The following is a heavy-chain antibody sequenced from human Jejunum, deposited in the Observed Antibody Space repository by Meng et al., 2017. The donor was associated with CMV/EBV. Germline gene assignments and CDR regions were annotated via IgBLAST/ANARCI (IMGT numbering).Heavy chain of an antibody. CDR3: ARDIDH. CDR1: GFTFSSYN. Sequence: EWQLVDSGGGLVKPGGSLRLSCIGSGFTFSSYNMNWVRQAPGKGLEWVSSISSSSRYINYADSVKGRFTISRDNAKNSLYLQMNSLRVEDTAIYYCARDIDHWGQGTLVTVSS. V-gene: IGHV3-21*01. CDR2: ISSSSRYI. J-gene: IGHJ5*02.